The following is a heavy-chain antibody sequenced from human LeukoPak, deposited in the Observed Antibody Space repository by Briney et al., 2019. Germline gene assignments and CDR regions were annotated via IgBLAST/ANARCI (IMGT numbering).Heavy chain of an antibody. D-gene: IGHD5-18*01. Sequence: SDTPSLTCAVYGGSFSGYYWSWIRQPPGKGLEWIGEINHSGSTNYNPSLKSRVTISVDTSKNQFSLKLSSVTAAHTAVYYCARGGAERVRGYIWRLGYFDYWGQGTLVTVSS. CDR1: GGSFSGYY. J-gene: IGHJ4*02. CDR3: ARGGAERVRGYIWRLGYFDY. V-gene: IGHV4-34*01. CDR2: INHSGST.